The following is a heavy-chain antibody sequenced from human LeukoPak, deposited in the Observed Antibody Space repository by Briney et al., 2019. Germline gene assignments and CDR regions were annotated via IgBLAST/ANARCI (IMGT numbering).Heavy chain of an antibody. CDR1: GFTFSSYG. Sequence: PGGSLRLSCAASGFTFSSYGMSWVRQAPGKGLEWVSLIYSHGGTNYADSVKGRFTISRDNSKNTLYLQMNSLRAEDTAVYYCAELGITMIGGVWGKGTTVTISS. CDR3: AELGITMIGGV. CDR2: IYSHGGT. J-gene: IGHJ6*04. D-gene: IGHD3-10*02. V-gene: IGHV3-66*01.